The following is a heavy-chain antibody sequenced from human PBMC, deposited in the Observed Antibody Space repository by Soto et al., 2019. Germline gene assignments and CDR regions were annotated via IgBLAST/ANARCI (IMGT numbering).Heavy chain of an antibody. V-gene: IGHV1-58*01. CDR3: AADTRGYRWEGY. J-gene: IGHJ4*02. CDR2: IVVGSGNT. Sequence: RASVKVSCKASGFTFTSSAVQWVRQARGQRLEWIGWIVVGSGNTNYAQKFQERVTITRDMSTSTAYMELSSLRSEDTAVYYCAADTRGYRWEGYWGQGTLVTVSS. D-gene: IGHD5-18*01. CDR1: GFTFTSSA.